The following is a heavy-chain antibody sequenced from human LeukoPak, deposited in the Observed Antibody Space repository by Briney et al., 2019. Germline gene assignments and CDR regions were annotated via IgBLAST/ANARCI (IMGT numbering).Heavy chain of an antibody. CDR1: GFTFSSYA. D-gene: IGHD6-13*01. CDR3: AKDEAAAGTKMNWFDP. Sequence: GGSLRLSCATSGFTFSSYAMSWVRQAPGKGLEWVSTISGGGGSIYYADSVKGRFTISRDSSRNTLYLQMNSLRAEDTAVYYCAKDEAAAGTKMNWFDPWGQGTLVTVSS. V-gene: IGHV3-23*01. CDR2: ISGGGGSI. J-gene: IGHJ5*02.